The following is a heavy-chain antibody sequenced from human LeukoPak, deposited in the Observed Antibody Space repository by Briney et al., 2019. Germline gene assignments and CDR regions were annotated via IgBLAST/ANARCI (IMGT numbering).Heavy chain of an antibody. CDR3: ARFGYSGYDLLSFDY. J-gene: IGHJ4*02. V-gene: IGHV3-21*01. CDR2: ISSSSSYI. Sequence: GSLRLSCAASGFTFSSYSMNWVRQAPGKGLEWVSSISSSSSYIYYADSVKGRFTISRDNAKNSLYLQMNSLRAEDTAVYYCARFGYSGYDLLSFDYWGQGTLVTVSS. CDR1: GFTFSSYS. D-gene: IGHD5-12*01.